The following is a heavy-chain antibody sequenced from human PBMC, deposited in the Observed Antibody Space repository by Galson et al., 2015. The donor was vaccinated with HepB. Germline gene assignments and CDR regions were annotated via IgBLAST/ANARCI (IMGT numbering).Heavy chain of an antibody. V-gene: IGHV1-18*01. D-gene: IGHD2-15*01. CDR2: ISPYDHYT. Sequence: SLKLSCTASGYTFSSYSITWVRQAPGKGLEWMGWISPYDHYTNYAQKLQGRVTMTTDTSTSTAYMEMKSLRSDDTAVYYCAGGALIVVVDATPNNSFDPWGQGTLVTVSS. CDR1: GYTFSSYS. CDR3: AGGALIVVVDATPNNSFDP. J-gene: IGHJ5*02.